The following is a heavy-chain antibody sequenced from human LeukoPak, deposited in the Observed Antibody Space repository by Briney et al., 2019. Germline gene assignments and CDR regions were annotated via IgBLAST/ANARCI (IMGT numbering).Heavy chain of an antibody. J-gene: IGHJ3*02. D-gene: IGHD2-2*01. Sequence: GGSLRLSCAASGFTFSSYWMSWVRQAPGKGLEWVAHIKQDGSEKYYVDSVKGRFTNSRDNAKNSLYLQMNSLRAEDTAVYYCARDSICTSTSCFNAFDIWGQGTMVTVSS. V-gene: IGHV3-7*01. CDR1: GFTFSSYW. CDR2: IKQDGSEK. CDR3: ARDSICTSTSCFNAFDI.